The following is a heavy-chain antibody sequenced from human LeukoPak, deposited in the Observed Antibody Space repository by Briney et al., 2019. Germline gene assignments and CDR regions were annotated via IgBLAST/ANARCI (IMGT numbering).Heavy chain of an antibody. CDR3: ARTTTYYYDSSGSGFDI. J-gene: IGHJ3*02. Sequence: SETLSLTCTVSGGSIGSYYWSWIRQPPGKGLEWIGYIYYSGSTNYNPSLKSRVTISVDTSKNQFSLKLSSVTAADTAVYYCARTTTYYYDSSGSGFDIWGQGTMVTVSS. CDR2: IYYSGST. V-gene: IGHV4-59*01. D-gene: IGHD3-22*01. CDR1: GGSIGSYY.